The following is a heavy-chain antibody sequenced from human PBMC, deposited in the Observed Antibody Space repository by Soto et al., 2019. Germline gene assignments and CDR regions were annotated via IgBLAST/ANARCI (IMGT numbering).Heavy chain of an antibody. CDR2: IFHSGST. CDR1: GCSISNSNW. D-gene: IGHD1-26*01. J-gene: IGHJ4*02. CDR3: AHRPIVGAAI. V-gene: IGHV4-4*02. Sequence: XETLSLTCAVFGCSISNSNWWTWVRQPPGKGLDWIGEIFHSGSTNYNSSLMGRVTISVDKANNQFSLKLSSVTAADTAVYYCAHRPIVGAAIWGQGTLVTVSS.